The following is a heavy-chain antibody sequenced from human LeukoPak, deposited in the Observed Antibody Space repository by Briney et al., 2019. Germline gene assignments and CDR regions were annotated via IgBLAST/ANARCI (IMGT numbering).Heavy chain of an antibody. J-gene: IGHJ4*02. Sequence: SETLSLTCTVSSGSISSGGYYWSWIRQHPGKGLEWIGYIYYSGSTYYNPSLKSRVTISVDTSKNQFSLKLSSVTAADTAVYYCARAYDSSGYYSKRDNYFDYWGQGTLVTVSS. V-gene: IGHV4-31*03. CDR2: IYYSGST. CDR1: SGSISSGGYY. D-gene: IGHD3-22*01. CDR3: ARAYDSSGYYSKRDNYFDY.